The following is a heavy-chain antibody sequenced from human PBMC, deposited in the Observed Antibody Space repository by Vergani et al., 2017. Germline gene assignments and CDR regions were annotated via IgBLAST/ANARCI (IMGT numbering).Heavy chain of an antibody. D-gene: IGHD1-26*01. CDR1: GGSISSGSYY. CDR2: IYTSGST. CDR3: ARAPRSGSYYVY. Sequence: QVQLQESGPGLVKPSQTLSLTCTVSGGSISSGSYYWSWIRQPAGKGLEWIGRIYTSGSTNYNPSLKSRVTISVDTSKNQFSLKLSSVTAADTAVYYCARAPRSGSYYVYWGQGTLVTVSS. J-gene: IGHJ4*02. V-gene: IGHV4-61*02.